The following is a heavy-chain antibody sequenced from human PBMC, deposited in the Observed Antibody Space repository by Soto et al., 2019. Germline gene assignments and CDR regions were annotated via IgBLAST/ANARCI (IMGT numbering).Heavy chain of an antibody. D-gene: IGHD3-10*01. CDR1: GGSISSYY. V-gene: IGHV4-59*08. CDR3: ARHNYGSGSTYFDY. Sequence: QVQLQESGPGLVKPSETLSLTCTVSGGSISSYYWSWIRQPPGKGLEWIGYIYYSGSTNYNPSLKSRVTISVDTSKNQFSLKLNSITAVDTAVYFCARHNYGSGSTYFDYWGQGTLVTVSS. CDR2: IYYSGST. J-gene: IGHJ4*02.